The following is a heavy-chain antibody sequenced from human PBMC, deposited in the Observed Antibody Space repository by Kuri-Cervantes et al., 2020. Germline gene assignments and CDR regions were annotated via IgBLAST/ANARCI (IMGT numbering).Heavy chain of an antibody. CDR3: ARGGSNWFDP. Sequence: LRLSCAISGDNVSSNSAAWNWIRQSPSRGLEWLGRTYYRSKWYNDYAVSVRSRITVNPDTSKNQFSLQLNSVTPEDTAVYYCARGGSNWFDPWGQGILVTVSS. D-gene: IGHD3-10*01. CDR1: GDNVSSNSAA. CDR2: TYYRSKWYN. V-gene: IGHV6-1*01. J-gene: IGHJ5*02.